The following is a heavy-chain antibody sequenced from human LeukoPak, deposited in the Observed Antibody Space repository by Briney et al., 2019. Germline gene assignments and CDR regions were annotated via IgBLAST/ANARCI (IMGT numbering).Heavy chain of an antibody. CDR3: AGSGWSNFDY. J-gene: IGHJ4*02. Sequence: SETLSLTCTVSGGSISSSSYYWGWIRQPPGKGLEWIGSIYYSGSTYYNPSLKSRVTISIDTSKNQFSLKLSSVTAADTAVYYCAGSGWSNFDYWGQGTLVTVSS. CDR2: IYYSGST. V-gene: IGHV4-39*07. CDR1: GGSISSSSYY. D-gene: IGHD6-19*01.